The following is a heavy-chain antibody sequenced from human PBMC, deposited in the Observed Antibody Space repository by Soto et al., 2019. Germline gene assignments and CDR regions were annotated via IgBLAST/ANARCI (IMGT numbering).Heavy chain of an antibody. J-gene: IGHJ4*02. V-gene: IGHV1-8*01. CDR2: IDPKSGRT. D-gene: IGHD2-15*01. CDR3: ARGRGYSDGIDY. CDR1: GYTFTSLD. Sequence: ALVKVFCNXCGYTFTSLDISWARQANGQGLEWMGWIDPKSGRTGSASKLKGRVAMTRDTSINRAYKELSSLRSDDTAVYYSARGRGYSDGIDYWGQGTPVTVSS.